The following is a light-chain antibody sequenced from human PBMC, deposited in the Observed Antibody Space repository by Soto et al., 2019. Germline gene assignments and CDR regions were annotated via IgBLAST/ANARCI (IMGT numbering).Light chain of an antibody. J-gene: IGLJ2*01. CDR2: EDN. Sequence: NFMLTQPHSVSESPGQTVTISCTRSSGSIASNYVQWYQQRPGRAPTTVIYEDNQRPSGVPDRFSGSIDSSSNSASLTISGLKTEDVADYFCQSYDSSNVVFGGGSKRTVL. CDR3: QSYDSSNVV. V-gene: IGLV6-57*04. CDR1: SGSIASNY.